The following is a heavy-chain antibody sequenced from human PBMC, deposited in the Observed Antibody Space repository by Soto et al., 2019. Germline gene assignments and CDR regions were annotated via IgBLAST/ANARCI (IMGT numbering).Heavy chain of an antibody. CDR1: GFTFSSYA. J-gene: IGHJ4*02. CDR2: ISGSGGGT. D-gene: IGHD3-3*01. CDR3: AKDLSRFLEWLLDGFGY. V-gene: IGHV3-23*01. Sequence: EVQLLESGGGLVQPGGSLRLSCAASGFTFSSYAMSWVRQAPGKGLEWVSAISGSGGGTYYADSVNGRFTISRDNSNNTLYLQMNCLRAEDTAVYYCAKDLSRFLEWLLDGFGYWGQGTLVTVSS.